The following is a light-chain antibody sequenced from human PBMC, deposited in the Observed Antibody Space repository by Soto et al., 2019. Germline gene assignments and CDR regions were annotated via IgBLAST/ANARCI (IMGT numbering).Light chain of an antibody. CDR1: QGISSW. J-gene: IGKJ4*01. V-gene: IGKV1-5*03. Sequence: DIQMTQSPSTLSASVGDRVTITCRASQGISSWLAWYQQKPGKAPKLLIYKTSNLDSGVPSRFSGSGSGTEFSLTISSLQPDDFATYYCQQYKSFSLTFGGGTRVEVK. CDR2: KTS. CDR3: QQYKSFSLT.